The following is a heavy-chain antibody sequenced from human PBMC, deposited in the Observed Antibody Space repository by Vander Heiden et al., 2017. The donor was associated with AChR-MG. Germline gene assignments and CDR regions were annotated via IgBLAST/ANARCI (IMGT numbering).Heavy chain of an antibody. CDR3: AKANYGSGSYEDY. J-gene: IGHJ4*02. CDR1: GFTLRRYA. CDR2: ISGSGGST. D-gene: IGHD3-10*01. V-gene: IGHV3-23*01. Sequence: EVQLLASGGGLVQPGGSLRLSCPASGFTLRRYAMGWVGQAPGKGLGGVSAISGSGGSTYYADSVKGRFTISRDNSKNTLYLQMNSLRAEDTAVYYCAKANYGSGSYEDYWGQGTLVTVSS.